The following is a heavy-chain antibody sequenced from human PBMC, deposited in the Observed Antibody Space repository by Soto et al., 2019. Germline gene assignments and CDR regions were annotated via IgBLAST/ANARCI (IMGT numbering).Heavy chain of an antibody. J-gene: IGHJ4*02. D-gene: IGHD2-8*02. CDR1: GDSVSSNSAA. V-gene: IGHV6-1*01. CDR2: TYYRSKWYN. Sequence: SQTLSLTCAISGDSVSSNSAAWNWIRQSPSRGLEWLGRTYYRSKWYNDYAVSVKSRITITPDTSKNQFSLHLNSVTPEDTAMYLCARESGGTGTRGGDFDYWGQGTLVTVCS. CDR3: ARESGGTGTRGGDFDY.